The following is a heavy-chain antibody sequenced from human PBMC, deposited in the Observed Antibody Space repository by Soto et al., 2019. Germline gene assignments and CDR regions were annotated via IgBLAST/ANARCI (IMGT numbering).Heavy chain of an antibody. J-gene: IGHJ3*02. CDR1: GGTFSSYA. CDR3: ASVPERRLPLPVDI. CDR2: IFPIFGTA. Sequence: QVQLVQSGAEVKKPGSSVKVSCKASGGTFSSYAISWVRQAPGQGLEWMGGIFPIFGTANYAQKFQGRVTITADESTSTAYMELSSLRSEDTAVYYCASVPERRLPLPVDIWGQGTMVTVSS. V-gene: IGHV1-69*12. D-gene: IGHD5-12*01.